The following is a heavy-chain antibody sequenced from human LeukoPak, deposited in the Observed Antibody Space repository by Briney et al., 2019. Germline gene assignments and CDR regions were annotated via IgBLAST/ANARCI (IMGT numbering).Heavy chain of an antibody. CDR3: ARDIHYSDSGSYYPPHY. J-gene: IGHJ4*02. D-gene: IGHD3-22*01. CDR1: GFTFSSYA. Sequence: PGGSLRLSCATSGFTFSSYAMSWVRQAPGKGLEWVSGIGASGGSTYYADSVKGRFTISRDNSKNTLFLQMGSLRADDMAVYYCARDIHYSDSGSYYPPHYWGQGTLVTVSS. CDR2: IGASGGST. V-gene: IGHV3-23*01.